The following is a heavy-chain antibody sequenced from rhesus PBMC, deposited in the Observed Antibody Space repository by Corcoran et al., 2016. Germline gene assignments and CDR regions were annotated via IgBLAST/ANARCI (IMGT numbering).Heavy chain of an antibody. Sequence: EVQLVESGGGLAKPGGSLRLSCAASGFSCSDYSMYWVRPVPGKGLEWVSGISYTGGSTYYADSVNGRFTISRENAKNTLYLQMDSLRAEDTAVYYCARAAAAHYFDYWGQGVLVTVSS. V-gene: IGHV3S18*01. CDR1: GFSCSDYS. D-gene: IGHD6-31*01. J-gene: IGHJ4*01. CDR3: ARAAAAHYFDY. CDR2: ISYTGGST.